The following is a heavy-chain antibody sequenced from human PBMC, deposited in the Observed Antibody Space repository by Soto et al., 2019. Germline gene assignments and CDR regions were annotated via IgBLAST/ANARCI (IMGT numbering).Heavy chain of an antibody. V-gene: IGHV3-21*01. CDR2: ISSSSSYI. CDR3: ARDRCIGGSCYAPYYFDY. Sequence: GGSLRLSCAASGLTFSSYSMNWVRQAPGKGLEWVSSISSSSSYIYYADSVKGRFTISRDNAKNSLYLQMNSLRAEDTAVYYCARDRCIGGSCYAPYYFDYWGQGTLVTVSS. D-gene: IGHD2-15*01. J-gene: IGHJ4*02. CDR1: GLTFSSYS.